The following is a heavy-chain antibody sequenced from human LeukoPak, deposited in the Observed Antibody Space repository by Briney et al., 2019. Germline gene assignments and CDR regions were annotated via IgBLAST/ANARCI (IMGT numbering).Heavy chain of an antibody. D-gene: IGHD7-27*01. CDR1: NYSITNDYY. CDR3: ARNFWGSFDY. CDR2: VHHGGYT. Sequence: SETLSLTCTVSNYSITNDYYWGWIRQPPGKGLEWIGSVHHGGYTYYNPSLKSRVTISVDTSKNQFSLNLSSVTAADTAIYYCARNFWGSFDYWGQGTLVTVSS. J-gene: IGHJ4*02. V-gene: IGHV4-38-2*02.